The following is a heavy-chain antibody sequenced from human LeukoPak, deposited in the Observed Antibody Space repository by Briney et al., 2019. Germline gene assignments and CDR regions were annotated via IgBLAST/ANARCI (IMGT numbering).Heavy chain of an antibody. D-gene: IGHD2-2*01. J-gene: IGHJ5*01. CDR2: INANSRTT. CDR3: AKPVSGGLPGTADWFHP. V-gene: IGHV3-23*01. Sequence: GGSLTPSRAPSGFAFSFYAMSCLPHPPEGGREWVSTINANSRTTSYEASLRGRFTISRSNSKKTLYLQVNSLRADDTGTNFCAKPVSGGLPGTADWFHPWGQGTLVVVSS. CDR1: GFAFSFYA.